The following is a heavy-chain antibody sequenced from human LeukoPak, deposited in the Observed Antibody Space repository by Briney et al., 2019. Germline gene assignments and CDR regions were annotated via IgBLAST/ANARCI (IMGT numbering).Heavy chain of an antibody. D-gene: IGHD3-16*01. CDR1: GFTFTSYG. V-gene: IGHV1-18*01. CDR3: ARDGGVTPAWFDP. Sequence: ASVKVSCKTSGFTFTSYGISWVRQAPGQGLEWMGWISGYNGNTNYAQKLQGRVTMTTDTPTSTAYMELRSLRSDDTAVYYCARDGGVTPAWFDPWGQGTLVTVSS. J-gene: IGHJ5*02. CDR2: ISGYNGNT.